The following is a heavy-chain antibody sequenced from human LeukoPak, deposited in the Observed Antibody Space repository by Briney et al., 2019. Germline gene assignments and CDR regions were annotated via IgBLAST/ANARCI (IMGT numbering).Heavy chain of an antibody. CDR3: AKTTVTSEEYFYYYMDV. V-gene: IGHV1-18*01. CDR2: IITYNGDT. J-gene: IGHJ6*03. CDR1: GYTFTSYG. D-gene: IGHD4-17*01. Sequence: ASVKVSCKTSGYTFTSYGLSWVRQAPGQGLEWMGCIITYNGDTYYSQKLQGRVTMTTDTSTSTAYMELRSLRSDDTAVYYCAKTTVTSEEYFYYYMDVWGKGTTVTVSS.